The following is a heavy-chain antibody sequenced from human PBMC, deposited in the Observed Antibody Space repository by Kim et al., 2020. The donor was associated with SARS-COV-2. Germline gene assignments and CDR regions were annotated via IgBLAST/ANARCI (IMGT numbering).Heavy chain of an antibody. CDR2: INPNSGGT. Sequence: ASVKVSCKASGYTFTGYYMHWVRQAPGQGLEWMGRINPNSGGTNYAQKFQGRVTMTRDTSISTAYMELSRLRSDDTAVYYCARDGDMVRGVKWVDWFDPWGQGTLVTVSS. CDR1: GYTFTGYY. D-gene: IGHD3-10*01. CDR3: ARDGDMVRGVKWVDWFDP. V-gene: IGHV1-2*06. J-gene: IGHJ5*02.